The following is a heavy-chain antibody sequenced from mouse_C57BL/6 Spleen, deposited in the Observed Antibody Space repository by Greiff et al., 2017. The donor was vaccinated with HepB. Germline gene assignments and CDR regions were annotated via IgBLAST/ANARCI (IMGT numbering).Heavy chain of an antibody. CDR3: ARGYYYGRGLDAMDY. CDR1: GYTFTSYW. V-gene: IGHV1-64*01. Sequence: VQLQQPGAELVKPGASVKLSCKASGYTFTSYWMHWVKQRPGQGLEWIGMIHPNSGSTNYNEKFKSKATLTVDKSSSTAYMQLSSLTSEDSAVYYCARGYYYGRGLDAMDYWGQGTSVTVSS. CDR2: IHPNSGST. J-gene: IGHJ4*01. D-gene: IGHD1-1*01.